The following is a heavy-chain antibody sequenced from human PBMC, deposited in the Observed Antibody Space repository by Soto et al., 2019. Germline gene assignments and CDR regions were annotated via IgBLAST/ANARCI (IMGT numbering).Heavy chain of an antibody. V-gene: IGHV3-21*01. J-gene: IGHJ6*02. CDR2: ISSSSSYI. CDR3: ATNGYYYYGMEV. Sequence: GGSLRLSCAASGFTFSSYSMNWVRQAPGKGLEWVSSISSSSSYIYYADSVKGRFTISRDNAKNSLYLQMNSLRAEDTAVYYCATNGYYYYGMEVWGQATTVTVSS. CDR1: GFTFSSYS. D-gene: IGHD2-8*01.